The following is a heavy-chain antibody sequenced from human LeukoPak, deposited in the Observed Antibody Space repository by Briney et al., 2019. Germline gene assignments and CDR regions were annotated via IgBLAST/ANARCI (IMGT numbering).Heavy chain of an antibody. D-gene: IGHD1-26*01. CDR1: GFTFSSYE. J-gene: IGHJ2*01. CDR3: ARGGGLRIVGANPDEYSVDWYFDL. V-gene: IGHV3-48*03. Sequence: GGSLRLSCAASGFTFSSYEMNWVRQAPGKGLEWVSYISSSGSTIYYADSVKGRFTISRDNAKNSLYLQVNSLRAEDTAVYYCARGGGLRIVGANPDEYSVDWYFDLWGRGTLVTVSS. CDR2: ISSSGSTI.